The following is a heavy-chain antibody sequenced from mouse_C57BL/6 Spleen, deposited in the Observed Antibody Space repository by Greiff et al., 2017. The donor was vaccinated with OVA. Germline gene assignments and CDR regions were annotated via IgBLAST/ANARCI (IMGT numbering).Heavy chain of an antibody. CDR2: ISSGGSYT. D-gene: IGHD1-1*01. V-gene: IGHV5-6*01. Sequence: EVKLQESGGDLVKPGGSLKLSCAASGFTFSSYGMSWVRQTPDKRLEWVATISSGGSYTSYPDSVKGRFTISRDNAKNTLYLQMSSLKSEDTAMYYCARLGTTVAYAMDYWGQGTSVTVSS. J-gene: IGHJ4*01. CDR1: GFTFSSYG. CDR3: ARLGTTVAYAMDY.